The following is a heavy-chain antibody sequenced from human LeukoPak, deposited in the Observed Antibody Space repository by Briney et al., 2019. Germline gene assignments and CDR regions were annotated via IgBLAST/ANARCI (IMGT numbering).Heavy chain of an antibody. V-gene: IGHV3-53*01. CDR2: IYSGGTT. D-gene: IGHD6-19*01. Sequence: AGSLRLSCSASGFTVSSNYMSWVRQAPGKGLEWVSLIYSGGTTYYADSVKGRFTISRDNAKNTLYLQMNSLRAEDTAVYYCARLRGWFDYWGQGTLVNVSS. CDR3: ARLRGWFDY. J-gene: IGHJ4*02. CDR1: GFTVSSNY.